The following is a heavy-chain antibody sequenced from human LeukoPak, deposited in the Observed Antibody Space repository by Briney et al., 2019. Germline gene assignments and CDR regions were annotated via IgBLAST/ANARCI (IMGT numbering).Heavy chain of an antibody. Sequence: WASVKVSCKASGYTFTSYGISWVRQAPGQGLEWMGWISAYNGNTNYAQKFQGRVTITADESTSTAYMELSSLRSEDTAVYYCARLSFLSSATADYWGQGTLVTVSS. V-gene: IGHV1-18*01. D-gene: IGHD6-6*01. CDR3: ARLSFLSSATADY. J-gene: IGHJ4*02. CDR1: GYTFTSYG. CDR2: ISAYNGNT.